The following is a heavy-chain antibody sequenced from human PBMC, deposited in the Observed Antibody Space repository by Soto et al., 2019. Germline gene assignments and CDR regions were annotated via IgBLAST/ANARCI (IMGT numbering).Heavy chain of an antibody. Sequence: GASVKVSCKASGYTFTSYGISWVRQAPGQGLEWMGWISAYNGNTNYAQKLQGRVTLTRDTSTSTVYMELSSLRSEDTAVYYCARDYYDSSGPAGAGYYGMDVWGQGTTVTVSS. D-gene: IGHD3-22*01. J-gene: IGHJ6*02. CDR1: GYTFTSYG. V-gene: IGHV1-18*01. CDR2: ISAYNGNT. CDR3: ARDYYDSSGPAGAGYYGMDV.